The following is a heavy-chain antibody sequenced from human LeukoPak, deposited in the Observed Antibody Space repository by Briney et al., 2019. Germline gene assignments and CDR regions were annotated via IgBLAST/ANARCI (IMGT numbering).Heavy chain of an antibody. CDR3: ARGGITIFGGIIYQDY. Sequence: GGSLRLSCTVSGFTVSSNSWSWVRQAPGKGLEWVSFIYSGGNTHYSDSVKGRFTLSRDNSKNTLYLQMNSLRAEDTAFYYCARGGITIFGGIIYQDYWGQGTLVTVSS. J-gene: IGHJ4*02. D-gene: IGHD3-3*01. CDR2: IYSGGNT. CDR1: GFTVSSNS. V-gene: IGHV3-53*01.